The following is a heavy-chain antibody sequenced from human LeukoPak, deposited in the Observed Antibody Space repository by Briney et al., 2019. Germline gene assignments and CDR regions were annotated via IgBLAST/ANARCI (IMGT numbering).Heavy chain of an antibody. J-gene: IGHJ4*02. CDR1: GGSFSGYY. Sequence: SETLSLTCAVYGGSFSGYYWSWIRQPPGKGLEWIGSIYYSGSTYYNPSLKSRVTISVDTSKNQFSLKLSSVTAADTAVYYCARHEYSSSPDYWGQGTLVTVSS. D-gene: IGHD6-6*01. CDR2: IYYSGST. CDR3: ARHEYSSSPDY. V-gene: IGHV4-34*01.